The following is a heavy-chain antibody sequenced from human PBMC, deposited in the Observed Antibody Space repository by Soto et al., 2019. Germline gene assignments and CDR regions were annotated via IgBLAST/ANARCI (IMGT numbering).Heavy chain of an antibody. V-gene: IGHV1-69*13. Sequence: SVKVSGKASGGTCSSYAISWVLQAPGQGLESIGGIIPIFGTANYAQKFQGRVTITADESTSTAYMELSSLRSEDTAVYYCARGGVNYYGSGSYLGWAYWGQGTLVTVSS. J-gene: IGHJ4*02. CDR1: GGTCSSYA. CDR3: ARGGVNYYGSGSYLGWAY. D-gene: IGHD3-10*01. CDR2: IIPIFGTA.